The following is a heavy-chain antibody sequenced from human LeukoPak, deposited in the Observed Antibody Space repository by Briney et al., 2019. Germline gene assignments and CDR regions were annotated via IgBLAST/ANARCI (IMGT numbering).Heavy chain of an antibody. V-gene: IGHV4-34*01. J-gene: IGHJ4*02. Sequence: SETLSLTCAVYGGSFSGYYWSWIRQPPGKGLEWIGEINHSGSTNYNTSLKSRVTISVDTSKNQFSLKLSSVTAADTAVYYCAGGPPAAVDYWGQGTLVTVSS. CDR3: AGGPPAAVDY. D-gene: IGHD2-2*01. CDR1: GGSFSGYY. CDR2: INHSGST.